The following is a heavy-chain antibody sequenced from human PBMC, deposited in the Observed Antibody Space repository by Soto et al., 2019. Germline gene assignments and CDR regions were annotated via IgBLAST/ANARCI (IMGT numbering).Heavy chain of an antibody. CDR1: GFTFTSSA. V-gene: IGHV1-58*01. Sequence: SVKVSCKASGFTFTSSAVQWVRQARGQRLEWIGWIVVGSGNTNYAQKFQERVTITRDMSTSTAYMELSSLRSEDTAVYYCAAVRSSTVTDAPFAFDIWGQGTMVTVS. CDR3: AAVRSSTVTDAPFAFDI. D-gene: IGHD4-17*01. J-gene: IGHJ3*02. CDR2: IVVGSGNT.